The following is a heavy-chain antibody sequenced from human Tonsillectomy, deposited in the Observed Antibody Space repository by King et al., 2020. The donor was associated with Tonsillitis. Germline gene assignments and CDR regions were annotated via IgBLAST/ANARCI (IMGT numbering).Heavy chain of an antibody. D-gene: IGHD3-10*01. CDR3: ARVGAYYGSGTYWSDAFDI. Sequence: VQLVQSGAEVKKPGESLKISCKGSGYSFTSYWIGWVRQMPGKGLEWMGIIYPGDSDTRYSPSFQGQVTISADKSISTAYLQWSSLKASDTAMYYCARVGAYYGSGTYWSDAFDIWGQGTMVTVSS. CDR1: GYSFTSYW. J-gene: IGHJ3*02. CDR2: IYPGDSDT. V-gene: IGHV5-51*01.